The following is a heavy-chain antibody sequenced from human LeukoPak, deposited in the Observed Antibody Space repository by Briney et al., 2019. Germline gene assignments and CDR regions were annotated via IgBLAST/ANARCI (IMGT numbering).Heavy chain of an antibody. J-gene: IGHJ4*02. V-gene: IGHV4-39*07. CDR2: IYHSGST. CDR3: ATSYFDY. Sequence: PSETLSLTCTVSGGSISSSSYYWGWIRQPPGKGLEWIGSIYHSGSTYYNPSLKSRVTISVDTSKNQFSLKLSSVTAADTAVYYCATSYFDYWGQGTLVTVSS. CDR1: GGSISSSSYY.